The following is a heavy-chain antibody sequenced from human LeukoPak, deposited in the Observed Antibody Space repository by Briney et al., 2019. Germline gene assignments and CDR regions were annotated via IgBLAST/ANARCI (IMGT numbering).Heavy chain of an antibody. CDR2: INWNGGST. Sequence: GGSLRLSCAASGFTFDDYGMSWVRQAPGKGLEWVSGINWNGGSTGYADSVKGRFTISRDNAKNSLYLQMNSLRAEDTALYYCARARLGTIYYYYYMDVWAKGPRSPSP. D-gene: IGHD7-27*01. J-gene: IGHJ6*03. V-gene: IGHV3-20*04. CDR3: ARARLGTIYYYYYMDV. CDR1: GFTFDDYG.